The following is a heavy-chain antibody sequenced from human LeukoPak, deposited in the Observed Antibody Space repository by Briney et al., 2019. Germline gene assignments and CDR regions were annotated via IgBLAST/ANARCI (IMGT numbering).Heavy chain of an antibody. CDR3: TTVNWNDVGYWFDP. CDR2: IKSKTDGGTT. CDR1: GFTFSNAW. D-gene: IGHD1-20*01. V-gene: IGHV3-15*01. J-gene: IGHJ5*02. Sequence: PGGSLRLSCAASGFTFSNAWMSWVRQAPGKGLEWVGRIKSKTDGGTTDYAARVKGRFTISRDDSKNTLYLQMNSLKTEDTAVYYCTTVNWNDVGYWFDPWGQGTLVTVSS.